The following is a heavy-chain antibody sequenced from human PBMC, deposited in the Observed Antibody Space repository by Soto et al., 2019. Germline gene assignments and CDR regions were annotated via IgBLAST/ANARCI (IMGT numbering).Heavy chain of an antibody. V-gene: IGHV3-72*01. D-gene: IGHD1-20*01. CDR2: SRNKANGDTT. Sequence: EVELVESGGGLVQPGGSLRLSCAAAELTFSDYYMDWVRQAPGKGLEWVARSRNKANGDTTEYAASVRGRFTISRDDSTNSLYLHMNSLKTEDTAVYYCARNNGLNRYFDLWGRGTLVTVS. CDR3: ARNNGLNRYFDL. J-gene: IGHJ2*01. CDR1: ELTFSDYY.